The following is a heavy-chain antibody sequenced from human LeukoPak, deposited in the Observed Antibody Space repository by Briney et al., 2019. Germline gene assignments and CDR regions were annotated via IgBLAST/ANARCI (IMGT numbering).Heavy chain of an antibody. CDR1: GYSFTSYW. V-gene: IGHV5-51*01. Sequence: GESLKISCKGSGYSFTSYWIGWVRQMPGKGLEWMGIIYPGGSDTRYSPSFQGQVTISADKSISTAYLQWSSLKASDTAMYYCARADALLLSAFDIWGQGTMVTVSS. CDR3: ARADALLLSAFDI. J-gene: IGHJ3*02. CDR2: IYPGGSDT. D-gene: IGHD2-21*02.